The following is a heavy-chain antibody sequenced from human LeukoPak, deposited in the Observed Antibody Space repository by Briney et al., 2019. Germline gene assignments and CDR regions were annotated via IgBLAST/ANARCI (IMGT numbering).Heavy chain of an antibody. D-gene: IGHD3-22*01. CDR1: GGSFSGYY. V-gene: IGHV4-34*01. CDR3: ARVLYYYDSSGDAFDI. J-gene: IGHJ3*02. CDR2: INHSGST. Sequence: SETLSLTCAVYGGSFSGYYWSWIRQPPGKGLEWIGEINHSGSTNYNPSLKSRVTISVDTSKNQFSLKLSSVTAADTAVYYCARVLYYYDSSGDAFDIWGQGTMVTVSS.